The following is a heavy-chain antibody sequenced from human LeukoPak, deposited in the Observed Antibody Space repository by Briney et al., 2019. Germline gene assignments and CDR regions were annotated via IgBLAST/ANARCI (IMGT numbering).Heavy chain of an antibody. D-gene: IGHD6-19*01. Sequence: SVKVSCKSSGGTFSSYAISWVRQAPGQGLEWMGRIIPILGIANYAQKFQGRVTITADKSTSTAYMELSSLRSEDTAVYYCARDRQGIAVAGYFDYWGQGTLVTVSS. CDR2: IIPILGIA. V-gene: IGHV1-69*04. CDR3: ARDRQGIAVAGYFDY. J-gene: IGHJ4*02. CDR1: GGTFSSYA.